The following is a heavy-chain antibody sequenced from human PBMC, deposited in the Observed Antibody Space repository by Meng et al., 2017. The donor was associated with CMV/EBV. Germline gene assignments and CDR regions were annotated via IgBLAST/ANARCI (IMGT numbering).Heavy chain of an antibody. CDR1: GFTFSSYA. CDR2: ISYDGSNK. CDR3: ARDRTSGWNYGMDV. V-gene: IGHV3-30-3*01. J-gene: IGHJ6*02. Sequence: LKISCAASGFTFSSYAMHWVRQAPGKGLEWVAVISYDGSNKYYADSVKGRFTISRDNSKNTLYLQMNSLRAEDTAVYYCARDRTSGWNYGMDVWGQGTTVTVSS. D-gene: IGHD6-19*01.